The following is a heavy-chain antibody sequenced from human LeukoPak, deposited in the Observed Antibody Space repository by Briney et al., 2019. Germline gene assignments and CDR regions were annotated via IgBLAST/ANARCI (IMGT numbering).Heavy chain of an antibody. D-gene: IGHD3-10*01. CDR3: ARAAPVGGANWFDP. J-gene: IGHJ5*02. Sequence: SETVSLTCTVSVGFISSSSYYWGWIRQPPGKGLEWVGSIYYSGSTYYNPSLKSRVTISVDTSKNQFSLKLSSVAAADTAVYYCARAAPVGGANWFDPWGQGTLVTVSS. V-gene: IGHV4-39*07. CDR1: VGFISSSSYY. CDR2: IYYSGST.